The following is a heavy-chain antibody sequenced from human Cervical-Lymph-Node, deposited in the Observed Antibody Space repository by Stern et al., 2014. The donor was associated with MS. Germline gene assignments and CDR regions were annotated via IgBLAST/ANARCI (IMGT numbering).Heavy chain of an antibody. D-gene: IGHD3-16*01. CDR2: IFSNDEK. V-gene: IGHV2-26*01. J-gene: IGHJ6*02. Sequence: QVTLRESGPVLVKPTETLTLTCTVSGFSLYNSRMGVSWIRQPPGKALEWLTHIFSNDEKSYSTSLKSMLTISKDTSKSQVVLTMTKLDPVDTATYYCARMTADYGHMDVWGQGTTVTVSS. CDR3: ARMTADYGHMDV. CDR1: GFSLYNSRMG.